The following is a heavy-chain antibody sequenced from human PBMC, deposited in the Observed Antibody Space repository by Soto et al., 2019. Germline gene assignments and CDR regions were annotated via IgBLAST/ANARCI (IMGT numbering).Heavy chain of an antibody. D-gene: IGHD6-13*01. CDR2: IIPIFGTA. J-gene: IGHJ4*02. Sequence: SVKVSCKASGGTFSSYAISWVRQAPGQGLEWMGGIIPIFGTANYAQKFQGRVTITADESTSTAYMELSSLRSEDTAVYYCARTPMYSSSFPDYWGQGTLVTSPQ. CDR1: GGTFSSYA. CDR3: ARTPMYSSSFPDY. V-gene: IGHV1-69*13.